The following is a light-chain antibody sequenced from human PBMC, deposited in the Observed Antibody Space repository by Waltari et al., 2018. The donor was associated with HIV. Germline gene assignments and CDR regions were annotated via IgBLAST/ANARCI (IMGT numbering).Light chain of an antibody. V-gene: IGLV2-11*01. Sequence: QSALTQPRSVSGSPGQSLPIPCTGASRSFGCYNYVSWYQQHPGKAPKLMIYDVTKRPSGVPDRFSGSKSGNTASLTISGLQADDEADYFCCSYTSSYTLFGGGTKLTVL. CDR1: SRSFGCYNY. CDR3: CSYTSSYTL. CDR2: DVT. J-gene: IGLJ2*01.